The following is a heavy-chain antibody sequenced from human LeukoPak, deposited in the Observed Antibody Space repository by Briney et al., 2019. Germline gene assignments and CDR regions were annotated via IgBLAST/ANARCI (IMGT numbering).Heavy chain of an antibody. D-gene: IGHD3-9*01. V-gene: IGHV3-20*04. CDR2: INWNGGST. CDR3: AGLGVLRYFDWLFKGGDNWFDP. Sequence: GGSLRLSCAASGFTFDDYGMSWVRQAPGKGLEWVSGINWNGGSTGYADSVKGRFTISRDNAKNSLYLQMNSLRAEDTAVCYCAGLGVLRYFDWLFKGGDNWFDPWGQGTLVTVSS. CDR1: GFTFDDYG. J-gene: IGHJ5*02.